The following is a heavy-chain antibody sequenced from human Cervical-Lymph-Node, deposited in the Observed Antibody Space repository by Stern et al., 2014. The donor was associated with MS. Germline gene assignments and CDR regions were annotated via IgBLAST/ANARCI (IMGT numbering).Heavy chain of an antibody. CDR1: GDSFTTYA. D-gene: IGHD6-19*01. V-gene: IGHV1-3*01. Sequence: QVQLVQSGAEVKKPGASVKVSCKTSGDSFTTYAMHWVRQAPGQRLEWLGWISAGGDTKYSQKFQDRVTITRDTSASIAYMEVSSLKSEDTAIYYCASAGGWYEPDYWGQGTLVTVSS. J-gene: IGHJ4*02. CDR2: ISAGGDT. CDR3: ASAGGWYEPDY.